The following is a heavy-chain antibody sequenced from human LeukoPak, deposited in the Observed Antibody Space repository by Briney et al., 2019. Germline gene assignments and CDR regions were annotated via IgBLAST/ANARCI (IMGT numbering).Heavy chain of an antibody. CDR2: INHSGST. V-gene: IGHV4-34*01. CDR3: ARGAGIAAAGPFDY. J-gene: IGHJ4*02. CDR1: GGSISGYY. Sequence: SETLSLTCTVSGGSISGYYWSWIRQPPGKGLEWIGEINHSGSTNYNPSLKSRVTISVDTSKNQFSLKLGSVTAADTAVYYCARGAGIAAAGPFDYWGQGTLVTVSS. D-gene: IGHD6-13*01.